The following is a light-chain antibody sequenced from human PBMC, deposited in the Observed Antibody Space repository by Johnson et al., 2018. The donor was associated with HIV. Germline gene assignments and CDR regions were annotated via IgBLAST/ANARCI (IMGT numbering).Light chain of an antibody. CDR1: SSNIGNNY. Sequence: QSVLTQPPSVSAAPGQKVTISCSGSSSNIGNNYVSWYQQLPGTAPKLLIYENNKRPSGIPDRFSGSKSGTSATLGITRLQTGDEADYYCGTWDSSLSAGINYVFGTGTKVTVL. J-gene: IGLJ1*01. CDR3: GTWDSSLSAGINYV. CDR2: ENN. V-gene: IGLV1-51*02.